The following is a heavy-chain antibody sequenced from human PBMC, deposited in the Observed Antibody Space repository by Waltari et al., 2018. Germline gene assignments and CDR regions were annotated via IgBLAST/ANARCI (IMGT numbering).Heavy chain of an antibody. CDR1: GGSFSGYY. CDR2: INHSGST. J-gene: IGHJ4*02. V-gene: IGHV4-34*01. Sequence: QVQLQQWGAGLLKPSETLSLTCAGYGGSFSGYYWSWLRQPPGKGLEWIGEINHSGSTNYNPSLKSRVTISVDTSKNQFSLKLSSVTAADTAVYYCARGGYDSSGYYLDYWGQGTLVTVSS. CDR3: ARGGYDSSGYYLDY. D-gene: IGHD3-22*01.